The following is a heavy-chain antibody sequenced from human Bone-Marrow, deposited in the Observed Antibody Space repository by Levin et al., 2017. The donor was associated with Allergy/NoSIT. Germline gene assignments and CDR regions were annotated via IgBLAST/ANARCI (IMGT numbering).Heavy chain of an antibody. Sequence: ASVKVSCKASGYSFITYGISWVRQAPGQGLEWMGWIGPYNGQTKYTQKLQGRVTMTTDTSTTTAYMELTSLTSDDTAVYYCARDDYGDFAFDYWGQGTLVTVSS. CDR2: IGPYNGQT. CDR3: ARDDYGDFAFDY. CDR1: GYSFITYG. V-gene: IGHV1-18*01. D-gene: IGHD4-17*01. J-gene: IGHJ4*02.